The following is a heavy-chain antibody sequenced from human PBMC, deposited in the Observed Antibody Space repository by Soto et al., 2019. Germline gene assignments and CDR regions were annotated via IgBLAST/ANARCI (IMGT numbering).Heavy chain of an antibody. CDR3: IHRGEGRRHFDY. Sequence: QITLQASAPSVVKPTQTLTLTCSFSGFSLNDSGVSVGWVRQTPSKALEWLGLIYWRGTQRYGPSLDTRLTIPKDSSKNQVVLTMSTMAPVDTGTYYCIHRGEGRRHFDYWGQGALVTVSS. CDR2: IYWRGTQ. D-gene: IGHD2-21*01. CDR1: GFSLNDSGVS. V-gene: IGHV2-5*05. J-gene: IGHJ4*02.